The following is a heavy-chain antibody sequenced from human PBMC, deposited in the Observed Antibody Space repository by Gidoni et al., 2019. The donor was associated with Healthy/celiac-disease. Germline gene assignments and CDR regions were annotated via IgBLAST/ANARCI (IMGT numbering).Heavy chain of an antibody. Sequence: EVQPVESGGGLVQPGGSLRLPCAASGFTFMSYSMNWVRQAPGKGLGWVSYISSSSSTIYYADSVKGRFTISRDNAKNSLYLQMNSLRAEDTAVYYCARDLLWFGELLGGWFDPWGQGTLVTVSS. J-gene: IGHJ5*02. D-gene: IGHD3-10*01. CDR3: ARDLLWFGELLGGWFDP. CDR1: GFTFMSYS. CDR2: ISSSSSTI. V-gene: IGHV3-48*01.